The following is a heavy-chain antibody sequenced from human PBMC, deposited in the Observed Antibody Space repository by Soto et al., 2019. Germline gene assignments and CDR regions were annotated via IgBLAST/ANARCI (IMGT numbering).Heavy chain of an antibody. V-gene: IGHV3-30-3*01. CDR1: GFSFSISP. Sequence: QVQLVESGGGVVQPGRSLRLSCAASGFSFSISPMHWVRQAPGKGPEWVALISYDGTNKFYADSVKGRFTISRDNSKSTLYLQVASLRPEDAAVYYCARDPKTSGGQHWAFNYFDSGGQETLVTVSS. CDR3: ARDPKTSGGQHWAFNYFDS. J-gene: IGHJ4*02. CDR2: ISYDGTNK. D-gene: IGHD7-27*01.